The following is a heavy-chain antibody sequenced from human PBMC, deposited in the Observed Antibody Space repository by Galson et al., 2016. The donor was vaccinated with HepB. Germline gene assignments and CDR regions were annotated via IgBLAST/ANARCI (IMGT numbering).Heavy chain of an antibody. Sequence: SLRLSCAASGFTFSNYAMSWVRQAPEKGLEWVSSTSLTGGTTYYADSVKGRFTISRDNSKNTLYLQMNSLRVEDTAIYYCAKGLGIAEAFDSWGQGTLATVSS. CDR2: TSLTGGTT. V-gene: IGHV3-23*01. CDR3: AKGLGIAEAFDS. D-gene: IGHD6-13*01. J-gene: IGHJ5*01. CDR1: GFTFSNYA.